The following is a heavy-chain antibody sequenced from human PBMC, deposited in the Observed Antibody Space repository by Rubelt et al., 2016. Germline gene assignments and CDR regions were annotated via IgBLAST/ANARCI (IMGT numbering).Heavy chain of an antibody. D-gene: IGHD5-12*01. CDR2: ISHSGGT. CDR1: GYSISSGYY. CDR3: ARDLGRSGYASCSDY. Sequence: QVQLQESGPGLVKPSETLSLTCTVSGYSISSGYYWGWIRQPPGKGLEWIGTISHSGGTFYSPSLKSRVTISADTSKNTCALKRGSVTAADTAVYYWARDLGRSGYASCSDYWGRRTLVTVSS. J-gene: IGHJ4*02. V-gene: IGHV4-38-2*02.